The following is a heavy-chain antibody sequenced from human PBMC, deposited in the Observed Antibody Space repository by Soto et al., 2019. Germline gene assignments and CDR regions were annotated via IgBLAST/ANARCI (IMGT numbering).Heavy chain of an antibody. V-gene: IGHV1-18*04. J-gene: IGHJ4*02. CDR2: ISAYNGNT. D-gene: IGHD3-9*01. CDR1: GYTFTSYG. Sequence: ASVKVSCKASGYTFTSYGISWVRQAPGQGLEWMGWISAYNGNTNYAQKLQGRVTMTTDTSTSTAYTELRSLRSDDTAVYYCARSSNYDILTGYYTPLDYWGQGTLVTVYS. CDR3: ARSSNYDILTGYYTPLDY.